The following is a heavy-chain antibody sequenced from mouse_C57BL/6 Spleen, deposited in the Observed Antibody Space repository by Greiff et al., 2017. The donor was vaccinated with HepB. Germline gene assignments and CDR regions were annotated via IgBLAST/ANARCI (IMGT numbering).Heavy chain of an antibody. Sequence: VQGVESGPGLVAPSQSLSITCTVSGFSLTSYGVHWVRQPPGKGLEWLVVIWSDGSTTYNSALKSRLSISKDNSKSQVFLKMNSLQTDDTAMYYCARHLYYYGSSYDYAMDYWGQGTSVTVSS. D-gene: IGHD1-1*01. V-gene: IGHV2-6-1*01. CDR3: ARHLYYYGSSYDYAMDY. CDR2: IWSDGST. J-gene: IGHJ4*01. CDR1: GFSLTSYG.